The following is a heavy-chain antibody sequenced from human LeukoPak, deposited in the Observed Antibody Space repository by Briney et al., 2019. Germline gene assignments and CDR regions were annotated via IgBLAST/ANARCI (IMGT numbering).Heavy chain of an antibody. D-gene: IGHD2-2*01. Sequence: GALRLSCAASGFTFSSYAMHWVRQAPGKGLEWVAVIWYDGSNKYYADSVKGRFTISRDNSKNTLYLQMNSLRAEDTAVYYCARMPRCSSTSCYLLGHGYYYYGMDVWGQGTTVTVSS. CDR2: IWYDGSNK. CDR3: ARMPRCSSTSCYLLGHGYYYYGMDV. V-gene: IGHV3-33*08. J-gene: IGHJ6*02. CDR1: GFTFSSYA.